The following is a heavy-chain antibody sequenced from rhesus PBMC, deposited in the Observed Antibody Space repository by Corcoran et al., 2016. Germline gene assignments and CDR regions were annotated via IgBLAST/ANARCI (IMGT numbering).Heavy chain of an antibody. D-gene: IGHD3-3*01. V-gene: IGHV4-80*01. CDR2: VNGKIGVA. CDR3: ATESLAHS. CDR1: GVPISNSW. J-gene: IGHJ4*01. Sequence: QVQLRESGTGLVKASETLSLTCIVYGVPISNSWWSWVRQSPGKGLEWVGEVNGKIGVAVSKPALQSRVTFARGAAQKQVCLRLSCLTAADTAVYFCATESLAHSWGQGILVTVSA.